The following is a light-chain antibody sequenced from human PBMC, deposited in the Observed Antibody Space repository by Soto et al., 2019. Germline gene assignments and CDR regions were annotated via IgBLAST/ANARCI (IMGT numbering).Light chain of an antibody. J-gene: IGKJ4*01. CDR3: QQYSAYPLT. CDR2: DAS. CDR1: QSISGY. Sequence: DIQMTQSPSTLSASVGDRVTIACRASQSISGYLAWYQRKPGKAPKLLIYDASNLETGVPSRFSGSGSGTEFTLTINRLQPDDFAYYYCQQYSAYPLTFGGGTKVEIK. V-gene: IGKV1-5*01.